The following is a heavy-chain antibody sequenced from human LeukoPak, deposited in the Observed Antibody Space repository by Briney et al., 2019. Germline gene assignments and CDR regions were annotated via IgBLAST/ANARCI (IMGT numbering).Heavy chain of an antibody. V-gene: IGHV3-23*01. J-gene: IGHJ5*02. D-gene: IGHD3-3*01. CDR3: AKDRGDFWSGYYTGGKNWFDP. Sequence: GGSLRLSCAASGFTFSSYAMSWVRQAPGKGLEWVSAISGSGGSTYYADSVKGRFTISRDNSKNTLYLQMNSLRAEDTAVYYCAKDRGDFWSGYYTGGKNWFDPWGQGTLVTVSS. CDR1: GFTFSSYA. CDR2: ISGSGGST.